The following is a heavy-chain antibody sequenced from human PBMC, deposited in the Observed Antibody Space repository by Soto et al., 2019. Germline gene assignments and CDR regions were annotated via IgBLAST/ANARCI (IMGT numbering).Heavy chain of an antibody. V-gene: IGHV3-13*05. J-gene: IGHJ6*02. CDR2: LGAARDP. CDR1: GFSFRDYD. CDR3: ARAYLGRLPRRADYYYAMDV. D-gene: IGHD1-26*01. Sequence: EVQLVESGGGSVQPGESLRLSCAASGFSFRDYDMHWVRQRKGKGLEWVSALGAARDPYYVGSVKGRFSVYRDNAHNSLFLQMNNLRVDDTAVYFCARAYLGRLPRRADYYYAMDVWGRGTTVTVSS.